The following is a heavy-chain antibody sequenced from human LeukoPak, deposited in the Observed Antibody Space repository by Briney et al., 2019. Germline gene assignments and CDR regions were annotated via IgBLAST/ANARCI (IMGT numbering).Heavy chain of an antibody. D-gene: IGHD2-2*01. J-gene: IGHJ5*02. CDR1: GYTFTGYY. V-gene: IGHV1-2*02. CDR2: INPNSGGT. Sequence: ASVKVSCKASGYTFTGYYMHCVRQAPGQGGEWMGWINPNSGGTNYAQKCQGRVTMTRDTSISTAYMELSRLRSDDTAVYYCARGDGGGYCSSTSCYFDWFDPWGQGTLVTVSS. CDR3: ARGDGGGYCSSTSCYFDWFDP.